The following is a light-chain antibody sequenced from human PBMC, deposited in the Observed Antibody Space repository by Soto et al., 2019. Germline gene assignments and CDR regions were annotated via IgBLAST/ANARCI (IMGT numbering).Light chain of an antibody. Sequence: EIVLTQSPATLSLSPGERATLSCRASQSVSSYLAWYQQKPGQAPRLLIYDASNRATGIPARFSGTGSGTDFTLTISDVHPEDFALYYCHQRQSWPRTFGQGTKVDIK. CDR1: QSVSSY. CDR2: DAS. V-gene: IGKV3-11*01. CDR3: HQRQSWPRT. J-gene: IGKJ1*01.